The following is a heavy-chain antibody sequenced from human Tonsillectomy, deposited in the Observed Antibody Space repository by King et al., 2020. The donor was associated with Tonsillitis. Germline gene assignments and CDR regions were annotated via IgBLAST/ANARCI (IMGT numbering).Heavy chain of an antibody. CDR1: GFTFSSYA. V-gene: IGHV3-30*04. D-gene: IGHD2-15*01. CDR3: AREYGSGGSCHYFDY. J-gene: IGHJ4*02. CDR2: ISYDGSNK. Sequence: VQLVESGGGVVQPGRSLRLSCAASGFTFSSYAMHWVRQAPGKGLEWVAVISYDGSNKYYADSVKGRFTISRDNSKNTLYLQMNSLRAEDTAVYYCAREYGSGGSCHYFDYWGQGTLVTVSS.